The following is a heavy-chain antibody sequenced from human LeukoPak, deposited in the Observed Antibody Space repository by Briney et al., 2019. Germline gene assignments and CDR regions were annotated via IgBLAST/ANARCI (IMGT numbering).Heavy chain of an antibody. Sequence: GGSLRLSCAASGFTFSSHGMHWVRQAPGKGLEWVAVIWYDGSDKYYPDSVKGRFTISRDNSKNTLYLHMTSLRADDTAVYYCARDRVLHHFDYWGQGALVTVSS. J-gene: IGHJ4*02. CDR2: IWYDGSDK. D-gene: IGHD3-16*01. CDR3: ARDRVLHHFDY. V-gene: IGHV3-33*01. CDR1: GFTFSSHG.